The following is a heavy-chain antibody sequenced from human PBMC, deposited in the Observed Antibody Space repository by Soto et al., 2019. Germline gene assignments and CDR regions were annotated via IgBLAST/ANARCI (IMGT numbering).Heavy chain of an antibody. Sequence: SVKVSCKASGGTFSSYAISWVRQAPGQGLEWMGGIIPIFGTANYAQKFQGRVTITADESTSTAYMELSSLRSEDTAVYYCARIGRYCTNGVCYTDYYYYGMDVWGQGTTVTVS. CDR1: GGTFSSYA. CDR2: IIPIFGTA. V-gene: IGHV1-69*13. CDR3: ARIGRYCTNGVCYTDYYYYGMDV. J-gene: IGHJ6*02. D-gene: IGHD2-8*01.